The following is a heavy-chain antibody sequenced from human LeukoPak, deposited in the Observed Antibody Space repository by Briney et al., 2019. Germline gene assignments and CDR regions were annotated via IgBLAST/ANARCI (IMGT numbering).Heavy chain of an antibody. CDR2: VYNGGIT. Sequence: PSETLSLTCTVSGGSISGYYWSWIRQPPGEGLQWIGYVYNGGITDYNPSLRGRVGISVDMSKNQISLRLTSVTAADTAVYYCARDSRADQYYYYYYMDVWGKGTTVTISS. CDR1: GGSISGYY. V-gene: IGHV4-59*01. CDR3: ARDSRADQYYYYYYMDV. D-gene: IGHD2-2*01. J-gene: IGHJ6*03.